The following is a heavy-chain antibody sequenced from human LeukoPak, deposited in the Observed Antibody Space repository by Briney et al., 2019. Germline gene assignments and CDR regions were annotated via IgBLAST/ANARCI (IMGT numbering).Heavy chain of an antibody. D-gene: IGHD3-9*01. CDR2: INPSGGST. CDR1: GYTFTSYY. J-gene: IGHJ4*02. V-gene: IGHV1-46*01. Sequence: ASVKVSCKASGYTFTSYYMHWVRQAPGQGLEWMGIINPSGGSTSYAQKFQGRVTMTRDTSTSTVYMELSSLRSEDTAVYYCARDESPGIDYDILTGTFDYWGQGTLVTASS. CDR3: ARDESPGIDYDILTGTFDY.